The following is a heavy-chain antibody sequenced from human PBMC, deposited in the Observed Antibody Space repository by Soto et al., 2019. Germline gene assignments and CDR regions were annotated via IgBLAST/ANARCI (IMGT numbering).Heavy chain of an antibody. V-gene: IGHV1-18*01. Sequence: QVQLVQSAAEVKKPGASVKVSCKASGYTLTNYAITCVRQAPGQGPEWMGWTTTYNGNSNYAQKFQRRVTMTTDTSTNTSYMELRSRTSNATAVYYCARDCSGGSCFCIYWGQGTLVTVSS. CDR2: TTTYNGNS. J-gene: IGHJ4*02. D-gene: IGHD2-15*01. CDR1: GYTLTNYA. CDR3: ARDCSGGSCFCIY.